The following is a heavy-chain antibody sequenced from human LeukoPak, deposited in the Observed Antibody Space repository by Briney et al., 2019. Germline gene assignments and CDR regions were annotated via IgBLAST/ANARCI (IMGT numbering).Heavy chain of an antibody. V-gene: IGHV1-18*01. J-gene: IGHJ5*02. CDR1: GYTFTSYG. CDR3: ARGLAVAGKPNWFDP. Sequence: ASVNVSGKASGYTFTSYGISWVRQAPGQGLEWMGWISAYNGNTNDAQKLQGRVTMTTDTSTSTAYMELRSLRSDDTAVYYCARGLAVAGKPNWFDPWGQGTLVTVSS. CDR2: ISAYNGNT. D-gene: IGHD6-19*01.